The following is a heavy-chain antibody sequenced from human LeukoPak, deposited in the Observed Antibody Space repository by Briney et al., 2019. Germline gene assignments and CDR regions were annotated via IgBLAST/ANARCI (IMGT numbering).Heavy chain of an antibody. V-gene: IGHV3-33*01. D-gene: IGHD4-23*01. CDR3: ARHVGGGNSGGFDF. J-gene: IGHJ4*02. CDR1: GFTFNSYD. CDR2: IWYDGSNK. Sequence: GGSLRLSCAASGFTFNSYDMHWIRQAPGKGLEWVALIWYDGSNKYYADSVKGRFTISRDNSKNTLNLQMNSLRDEDTAVYYCARHVGGGNSGGFDFWGQGTLVIVSS.